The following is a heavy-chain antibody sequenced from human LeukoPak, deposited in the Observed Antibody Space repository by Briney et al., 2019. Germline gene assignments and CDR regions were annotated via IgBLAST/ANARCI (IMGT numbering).Heavy chain of an antibody. V-gene: IGHV3-7*01. CDR1: GFTFSNYA. CDR2: IKDDGSAK. CDR3: ARIQLYHGDFDS. D-gene: IGHD1-1*01. J-gene: IGHJ4*02. Sequence: GGSLRLSCAASGFTFSNYAMSWVRQAPGKGLEWVASIKDDGSAKFYVQSVKGRFTISRDDAENSLYLQMRSLRAEDMGVYYSARIQLYHGDFDSWGQGTLVTVSS.